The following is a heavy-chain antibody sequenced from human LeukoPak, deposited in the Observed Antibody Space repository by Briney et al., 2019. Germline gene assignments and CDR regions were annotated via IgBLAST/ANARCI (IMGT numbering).Heavy chain of an antibody. Sequence: SETLSLTCAVYGGSISSSNWWSWVRQPPGKGLEWIGEIYHSGSTNYNPSLKSRVTISVDKSKNQFSLKLSSVTAADTAVYYCARAPEYSSSFRPPFDYWGQGTLVTVSS. J-gene: IGHJ4*02. CDR3: ARAPEYSSSFRPPFDY. D-gene: IGHD6-6*01. CDR1: GGSISSSNW. CDR2: IYHSGST. V-gene: IGHV4-4*02.